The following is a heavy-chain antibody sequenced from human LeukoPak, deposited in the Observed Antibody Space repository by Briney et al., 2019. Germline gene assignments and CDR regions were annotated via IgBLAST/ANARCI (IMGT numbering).Heavy chain of an antibody. D-gene: IGHD3-22*01. CDR2: INHSGST. Sequence: SETLSLTCAVYGGSFSGYYWSWIRQPPGKGLEWIGEINHSGSTNYNPSLKSRVTISVDTSKNQFSLKLSSVTAADTAVYYCARGATKYYYDGSGSNPPRGYYYYMDVWGKGTTVTVSS. CDR1: GGSFSGYY. J-gene: IGHJ6*03. CDR3: ARGATKYYYDGSGSNPPRGYYYYMDV. V-gene: IGHV4-34*01.